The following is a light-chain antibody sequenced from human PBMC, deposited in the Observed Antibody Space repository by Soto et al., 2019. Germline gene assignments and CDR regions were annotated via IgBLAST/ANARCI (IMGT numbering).Light chain of an antibody. CDR1: QSLLHSSGYKY. CDR3: MQTLQTPLT. CDR2: LGS. V-gene: IGKV2-28*01. Sequence: DIVMTQSPLSLPVTPGEPASISCRSSQSLLHSSGYKYLDWYLQKPGQSPQVLIYLGSNRASGVPDRFSGSGSGTDFTLKISRVEAEDVGIYYCMQTLQTPLTFGGGTKVEIK. J-gene: IGKJ4*01.